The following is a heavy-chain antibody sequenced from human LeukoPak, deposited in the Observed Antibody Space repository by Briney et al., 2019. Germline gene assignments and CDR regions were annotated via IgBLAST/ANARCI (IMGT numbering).Heavy chain of an antibody. Sequence: SVKVSCKASGGTFSSYAISWVRQAPGQGLEWMGVIIPIFGTANYAQKFQGRVTITADESTSTAYMELSSLRSEDTAVYYCASDGGYCSSTSCHDYWGQGTLVTVSS. CDR2: IIPIFGTA. D-gene: IGHD2-2*01. V-gene: IGHV1-69*13. CDR3: ASDGGYCSSTSCHDY. CDR1: GGTFSSYA. J-gene: IGHJ4*02.